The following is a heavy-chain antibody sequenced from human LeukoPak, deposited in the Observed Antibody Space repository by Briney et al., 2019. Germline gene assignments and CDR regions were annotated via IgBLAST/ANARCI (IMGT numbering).Heavy chain of an antibody. CDR2: ISNDGSNK. CDR1: GFHFSTYG. Sequence: GMSLRLSCAASGFHFSTYGMHWVRQAPGKGLEWVAAISNDGSNKFYTDSVKGRFTISRDNPKTTMNLQMNSLRAEDTAVYYCARDPYSGSYGAYYYYYMDVWGKGTTVTISS. D-gene: IGHD1-26*01. V-gene: IGHV3-30*03. CDR3: ARDPYSGSYGAYYYYYMDV. J-gene: IGHJ6*03.